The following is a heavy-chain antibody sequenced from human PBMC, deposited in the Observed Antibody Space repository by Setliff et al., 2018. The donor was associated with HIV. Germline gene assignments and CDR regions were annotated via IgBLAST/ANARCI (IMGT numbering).Heavy chain of an antibody. Sequence: ASVKGSCKASGYTFTNYGISWVRQAPGQGLEWMGWISSYNGNTNYAQNFQGRVTMTTDTFADTAYMELRSLRSDDTAVYYCARAIRWRYCSSTSCSDAFDIWGQGTTVTVSS. CDR2: ISSYNGNT. CDR1: GYTFTNYG. V-gene: IGHV1-18*01. CDR3: ARAIRWRYCSSTSCSDAFDI. D-gene: IGHD2-2*01. J-gene: IGHJ3*02.